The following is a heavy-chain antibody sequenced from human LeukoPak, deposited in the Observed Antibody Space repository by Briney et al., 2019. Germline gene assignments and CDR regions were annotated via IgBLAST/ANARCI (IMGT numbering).Heavy chain of an antibody. Sequence: HPGGSLRLSSSVPGFTFSRYTMHWVRQAPGKGLEYVSSININGGRTYYADSVKGRFTISRDNSKNTLYLHVNSLRAEDTAVYYCAKDVDTRGYLLGVFDCWGQGTLVTVSS. D-gene: IGHD5-18*01. CDR2: ININGGRT. J-gene: IGHJ4*02. CDR3: AKDVDTRGYLLGVFDC. V-gene: IGHV3-64*04. CDR1: GFTFSRYT.